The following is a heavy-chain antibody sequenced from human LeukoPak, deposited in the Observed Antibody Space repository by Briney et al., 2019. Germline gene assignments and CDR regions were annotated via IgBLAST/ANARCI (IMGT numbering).Heavy chain of an antibody. Sequence: GGSLRLSCAASGFTFSNAWMSWVRQAPGKGLEWVSSISSSSSYIYYADSVKGRFTISRDNAKNSLYLQMNSLRAEDTAVYYCARDISGSYSGGADYWGQGTLVTVSS. CDR1: GFTFSNAW. V-gene: IGHV3-21*01. J-gene: IGHJ4*02. D-gene: IGHD1-26*01. CDR3: ARDISGSYSGGADY. CDR2: ISSSSSYI.